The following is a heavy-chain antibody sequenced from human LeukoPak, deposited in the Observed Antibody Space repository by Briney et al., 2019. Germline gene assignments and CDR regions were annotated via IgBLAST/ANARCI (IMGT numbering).Heavy chain of an antibody. D-gene: IGHD3-10*01. V-gene: IGHV1-18*04. CDR2: ISAYNGNI. Sequence: ASVKVSCKASGYTFSSYGISWVRQAPGQGLEWMGWISAYNGNINYIEKFQGRVTMTTDTSTSTAYMELRSLRSDDTAVYYCARDHGSGTYYNPVGFDYWGQGTLVTVSS. J-gene: IGHJ4*02. CDR1: GYTFSSYG. CDR3: ARDHGSGTYYNPVGFDY.